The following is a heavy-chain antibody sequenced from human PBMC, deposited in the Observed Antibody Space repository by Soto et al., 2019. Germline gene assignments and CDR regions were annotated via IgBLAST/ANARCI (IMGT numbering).Heavy chain of an antibody. CDR2: ISSSSSYT. D-gene: IGHD2-2*01. CDR1: GFTFSDYY. Sequence: PGGSLRLSCAASGFTFSDYYMSWIRQAPGKGLEWVSYISSSSSYTNYADSVKGRFTISRDNAKNSLYLQMNSLRAEDTAVYYCASEAVPAAIVNNWFDPWGQGTLVTVSS. J-gene: IGHJ5*02. CDR3: ASEAVPAAIVNNWFDP. V-gene: IGHV3-11*06.